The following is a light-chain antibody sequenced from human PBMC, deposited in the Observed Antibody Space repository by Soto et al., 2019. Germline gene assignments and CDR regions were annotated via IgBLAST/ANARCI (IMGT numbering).Light chain of an antibody. CDR1: QNVGRN. V-gene: IGKV3-15*01. CDR2: GTY. Sequence: EIVMTQSPDTLSVSPGERATLSCRASQNVGRNVAWYQQRPGQAPRLLIHGTYTRAADIPARFNGSVSGTECTLPITSLQPEDFVISYCQQYKNGHPMSTFGQVTKLVMK. CDR3: QQYKNGHPMST. J-gene: IGKJ2*01.